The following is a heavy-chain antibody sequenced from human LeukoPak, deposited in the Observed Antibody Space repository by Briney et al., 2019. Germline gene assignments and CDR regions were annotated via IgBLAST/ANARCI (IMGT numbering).Heavy chain of an antibody. Sequence: PSETLSLTCAVSGGSISSGGYSWSWIRQPPGKGLEWIGYIYHSGSTYYNPSLKSRVTISVDRSKNQSSLKLSSVTAADTAVYYCARGSGCSGGSCYSEWFDPWGQGTLVTVSS. CDR2: IYHSGST. D-gene: IGHD2-15*01. CDR3: ARGSGCSGGSCYSEWFDP. V-gene: IGHV4-30-2*01. CDR1: GGSISSGGYS. J-gene: IGHJ5*02.